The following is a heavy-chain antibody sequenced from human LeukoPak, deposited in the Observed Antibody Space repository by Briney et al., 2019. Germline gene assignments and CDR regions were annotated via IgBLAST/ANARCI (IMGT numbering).Heavy chain of an antibody. CDR3: ARGQAGTSWFDP. CDR2: INSDGSST. J-gene: IGHJ5*02. CDR1: GFTFSSYR. V-gene: IGHV3-74*01. D-gene: IGHD1-14*01. Sequence: VGSLRLSSAASGFTFSSYRMYWLRQAPGSGQVWVSRINSDGSSTTYADSVKGRFTISRDNAKNTRYLQMNSLRDEDTAVYFCARGQAGTSWFDPWGQGTLVTVSS.